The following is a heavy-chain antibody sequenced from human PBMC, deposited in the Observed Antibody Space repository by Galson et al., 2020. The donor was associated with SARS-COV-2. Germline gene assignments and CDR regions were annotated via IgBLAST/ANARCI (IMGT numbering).Heavy chain of an antibody. CDR2: IYYSGST. Sequence: ETSETLSLTCTVSGGSISSYYWSWIRQPPGKGLEWIGYIYYSGSTNYNPSLKSRVTISVDTSKNQFSLKLSSVTAADTAVYYFARHSPYSSGWYDDYWGQGTLVTVSS. CDR1: GGSISSYY. D-gene: IGHD6-19*01. V-gene: IGHV4-59*08. J-gene: IGHJ4*02. CDR3: ARHSPYSSGWYDDY.